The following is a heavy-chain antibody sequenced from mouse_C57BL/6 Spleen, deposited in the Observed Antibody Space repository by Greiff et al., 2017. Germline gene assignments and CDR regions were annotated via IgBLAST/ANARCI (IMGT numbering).Heavy chain of an antibody. Sequence: EVQLQQSGPELVKPGASVKIPCKASGYTFTDYNMDWVKQSHGKSLEWIGDINPNNGGTIYNQKFKGKATLTVDKSSSTAYMERRSLTSEDTAVYYCARRGRIYYDYDGGYYFDYWGQGTTLTVSS. J-gene: IGHJ2*01. CDR2: INPNNGGT. CDR1: GYTFTDYN. D-gene: IGHD2-4*01. V-gene: IGHV1-18*01. CDR3: ARRGRIYYDYDGGYYFDY.